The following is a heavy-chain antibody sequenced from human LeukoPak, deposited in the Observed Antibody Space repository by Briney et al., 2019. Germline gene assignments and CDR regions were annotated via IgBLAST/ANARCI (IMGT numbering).Heavy chain of an antibody. CDR1: GFTFSSYA. CDR2: ISYDGSNK. J-gene: IGHJ4*02. D-gene: IGHD6-13*01. CDR3: ARKAYSPDY. Sequence: PGGSLRLSCAASGFTFSSYAMHWVRQAPGKGLEWVAVISYDGSNKYYADSVKGRFTISRDNSKNTLYLQMNSLRAEDTVVYYCARKAYSPDYWGQGTLVTVSS. V-gene: IGHV3-30*04.